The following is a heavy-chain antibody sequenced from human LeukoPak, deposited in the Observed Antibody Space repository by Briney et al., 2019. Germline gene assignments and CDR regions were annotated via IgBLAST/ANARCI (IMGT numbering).Heavy chain of an antibody. J-gene: IGHJ4*02. D-gene: IGHD1-14*01. CDR1: GDSLSSGSFY. Sequence: SETLSLTCTVSGDSLSSGSFYWTWIRQGPGKGLEWIGYIYYSGSTYYSPSLKSRVTISVDTSKNQFSLKLSSVTAADTAVYYCARNNRRYFDYWGQGTLVTVSS. V-gene: IGHV4-31*03. CDR2: IYYSGST. CDR3: ARNNRRYFDY.